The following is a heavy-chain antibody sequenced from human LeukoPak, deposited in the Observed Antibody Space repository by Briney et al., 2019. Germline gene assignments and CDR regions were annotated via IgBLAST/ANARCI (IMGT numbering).Heavy chain of an antibody. Sequence: SVKVSCTASGGTFSSYAISWVRQAPGQGLEWMGRIIPILGIANYAQKFQGRVTITADKSTSTAYMELSSLRSEDTAVYYCARDPTGPDFWSGYYTAWGQGTLGTVSS. CDR3: ARDPTGPDFWSGYYTA. D-gene: IGHD3-3*01. CDR1: GGTFSSYA. V-gene: IGHV1-69*04. J-gene: IGHJ5*02. CDR2: IIPILGIA.